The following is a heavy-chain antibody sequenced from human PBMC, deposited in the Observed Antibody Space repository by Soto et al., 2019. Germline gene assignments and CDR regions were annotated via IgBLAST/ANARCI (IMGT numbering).Heavy chain of an antibody. CDR3: ARDEASSMDV. CDR2: INPDNGNT. V-gene: IGHV1-3*01. Sequence: QVQLVQSGAEVKKPGASVKVYCKASGYTFTGYAVHWVRQAPGQSLEWMGWINPDNGNTKYSQKFQDRVTITRDTFASTAYMELSSLRSEDTAVYYCARDEASSMDVWGKGTTVTVSS. CDR1: GYTFTGYA. J-gene: IGHJ6*03.